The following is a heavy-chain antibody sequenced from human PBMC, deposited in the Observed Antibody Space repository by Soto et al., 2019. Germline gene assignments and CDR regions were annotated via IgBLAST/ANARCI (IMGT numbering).Heavy chain of an antibody. D-gene: IGHD5-18*01. CDR3: ARDPPRRYNSGQGLDY. Sequence: ASVKVSCKASGYTFTSDGISWVRQAPGQGLEWMGWISTYYDNTNYAQNLRGRVTMTTDTSTSTAYMELRSLRSDDTAVYYCARDPPRRYNSGQGLDYWGQGTLVTVSS. V-gene: IGHV1-18*04. J-gene: IGHJ4*02. CDR2: ISTYYDNT. CDR1: GYTFTSDG.